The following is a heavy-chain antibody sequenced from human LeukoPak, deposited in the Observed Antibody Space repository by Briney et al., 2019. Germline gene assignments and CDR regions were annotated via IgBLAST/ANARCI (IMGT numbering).Heavy chain of an antibody. Sequence: GGSLRLSCAASGFTFSSYWMSWVRQAPGKGLEWVANIKQDGSEKYYVDSVKGRFTISRDNAKNSLYLQMNSLRAEDTAVYYCARGIVVVVAAHSNWFDPWGQGTLVTVSS. V-gene: IGHV3-7*01. CDR1: GFTFSSYW. CDR3: ARGIVVVVAAHSNWFDP. CDR2: IKQDGSEK. J-gene: IGHJ5*02. D-gene: IGHD2-15*01.